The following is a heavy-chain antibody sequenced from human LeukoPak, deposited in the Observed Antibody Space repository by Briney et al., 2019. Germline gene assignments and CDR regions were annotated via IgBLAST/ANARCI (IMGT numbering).Heavy chain of an antibody. V-gene: IGHV1-2*06. Sequence: GAPVKVSCKASGYTFTGYYMHWVRQAPGQGLEWMGRINPNSGGTNYAQKFQGRVTMTRDTSISTAYMELSRLRSDDTAVYYCARGVDCSGGSCLLPWGQGTLVTVSS. D-gene: IGHD2-15*01. J-gene: IGHJ5*02. CDR3: ARGVDCSGGSCLLP. CDR2: INPNSGGT. CDR1: GYTFTGYY.